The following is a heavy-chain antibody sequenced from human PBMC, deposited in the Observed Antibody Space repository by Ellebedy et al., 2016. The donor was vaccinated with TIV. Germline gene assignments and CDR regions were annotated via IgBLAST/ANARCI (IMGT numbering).Heavy chain of an antibody. D-gene: IGHD1-26*01. CDR1: GFTFSSYT. CDR3: AKGSWELLSAFEY. J-gene: IGHJ4*02. CDR2: ISGSASNT. Sequence: GGSLRLXXAASGFTFSSYTMNWVRQAPGKELEWVSAISGSASNTYYADPVKGRVTISRDNSKNTLYLEMNSLRAEDTAVYYCAKGSWELLSAFEYWGQGTLVTVSS. V-gene: IGHV3-23*01.